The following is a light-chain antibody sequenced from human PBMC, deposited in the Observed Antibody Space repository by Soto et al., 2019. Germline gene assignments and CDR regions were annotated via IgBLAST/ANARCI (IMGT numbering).Light chain of an antibody. J-gene: IGKJ1*01. CDR3: LQYHNLWA. Sequence: EIVMTQSPVTLSVSPGEEVTLSCRASQHIRTDLAWYQQKPGQAPRLLIYGASARATGIPARFSGSGSGTEFTLTISSLQPEDFTVYSCLQYHNLWAFGQGTKVEI. CDR2: GAS. V-gene: IGKV3-15*01. CDR1: QHIRTD.